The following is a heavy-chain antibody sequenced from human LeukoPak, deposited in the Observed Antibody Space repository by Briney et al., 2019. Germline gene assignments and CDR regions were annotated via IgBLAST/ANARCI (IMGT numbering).Heavy chain of an antibody. CDR2: ITGDGGRT. J-gene: IGHJ4*02. CDR3: AKDRDTSGYTH. CDR1: GFTFDDYA. D-gene: IGHD3-22*01. V-gene: IGHV3-43*02. Sequence: GGTLRLSCAASGFTFDDYAMHWVRQAPGKGLEWVSFITGDGGRTYYADSVKGRFTISRDNSKKSLYLQMSRLRTEDTALYFCAKDRDTSGYTHWGQGTLVSLSS.